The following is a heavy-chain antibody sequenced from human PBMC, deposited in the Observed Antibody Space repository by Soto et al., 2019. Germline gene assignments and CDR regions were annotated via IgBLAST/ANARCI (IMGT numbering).Heavy chain of an antibody. Sequence: PWETLSLTCAVYGGSFSGYYWSWIRQPPGKGLEGIGEINHSGSTNYNPSLKSRVTISVDTSKNQFSLKLSSVTAADTAVYYCARTYYRGYCSSTSCSGRYNWFDPWGQGTLVTVSS. V-gene: IGHV4-34*01. CDR2: INHSGST. CDR1: GGSFSGYY. D-gene: IGHD2-2*01. CDR3: ARTYYRGYCSSTSCSGRYNWFDP. J-gene: IGHJ5*02.